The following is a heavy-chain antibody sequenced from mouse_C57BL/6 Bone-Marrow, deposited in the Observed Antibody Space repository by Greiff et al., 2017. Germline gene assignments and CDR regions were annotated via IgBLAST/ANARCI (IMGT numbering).Heavy chain of an antibody. CDR3: SRWGDYDDGYYYAMDY. J-gene: IGHJ4*01. D-gene: IGHD2-4*01. CDR2: IYPGAGDT. Sequence: QVQLQQSGPELVKPGASVKISCKASGYAFSSSWMNWVKQRPGKGLEWIGRIYPGAGDTNYNGKFKGKATLTADESSSTAYMQLSSLTSEDSAVDFCSRWGDYDDGYYYAMDYGGRGTAVTVSA. CDR1: GYAFSSSW. V-gene: IGHV1-82*01.